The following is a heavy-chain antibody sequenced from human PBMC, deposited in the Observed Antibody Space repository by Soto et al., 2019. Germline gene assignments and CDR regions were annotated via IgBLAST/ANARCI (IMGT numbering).Heavy chain of an antibody. V-gene: IGHV1-3*01. CDR3: ARDGSGYYGSGSYPD. CDR1: GYTFTAFA. D-gene: IGHD3-10*01. Sequence: QVQLVQSGTEVRKPGASVRVSCKASGYTFTAFAMHWVRQAPGQRPEWMGWINADNGNTRYSQKCQGRVTFTRDTSANTAYLELSSLESDDTAVYYCARDGSGYYGSGSYPDWGQGTLVTVSS. J-gene: IGHJ4*02. CDR2: INADNGNT.